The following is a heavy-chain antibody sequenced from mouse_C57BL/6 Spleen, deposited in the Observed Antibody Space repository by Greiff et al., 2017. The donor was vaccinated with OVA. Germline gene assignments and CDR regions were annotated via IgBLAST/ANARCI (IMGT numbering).Heavy chain of an antibody. D-gene: IGHD1-1*01. CDR2: IDPETGGT. CDR1: GYTFTDYE. CDR3: TSPYYYSSCSIYAMAY. V-gene: IGHV1-15*01. Sequence: VQLQQSGAELVRPGASVTLSCKASGYTFTDYEMHWVKQTPVHGLEWIGAIDPETGGTAYNQKFKGKAILTADKSSSTTYMELRSLTSEDSAVYYCTSPYYYSSCSIYAMAYWGQGTSVTVSS. J-gene: IGHJ4*01.